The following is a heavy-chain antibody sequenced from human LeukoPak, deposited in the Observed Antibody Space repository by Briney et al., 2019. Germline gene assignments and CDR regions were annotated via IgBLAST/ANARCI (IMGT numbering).Heavy chain of an antibody. CDR2: IYTSGST. J-gene: IGHJ4*02. Sequence: PSETLSLTCTVSRGSMSTYSWTWLRQPAGKGLEWIGHIYTSGSTNYNPSLKSRVTMSVDTSKNQFSLKLSSVTAADTAVYYCARDFDYWGQGTLVTVSS. CDR1: RGSMSTYS. V-gene: IGHV4-4*07. CDR3: ARDFDY.